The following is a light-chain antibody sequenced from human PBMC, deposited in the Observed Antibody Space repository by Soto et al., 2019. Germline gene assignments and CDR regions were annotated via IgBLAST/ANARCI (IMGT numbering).Light chain of an antibody. CDR1: SSNIGNKY. V-gene: IGLV1-51*01. CDR3: GTWDSSLSAGV. Sequence: QSVLTQPPSVSAAPGQKVTISCSGSSSNIGNKYVSWYQQLPGTAPKLFIYDNNKRPSGIPDRFSGSKSGTSATLGITGLQTGDEADYYCGTWDSSLSAGVFGGGTKLTVL. CDR2: DNN. J-gene: IGLJ2*01.